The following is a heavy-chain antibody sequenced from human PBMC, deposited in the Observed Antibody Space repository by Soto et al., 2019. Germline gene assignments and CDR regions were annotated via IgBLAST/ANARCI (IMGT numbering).Heavy chain of an antibody. Sequence: PGESLKISCKGSGYSFNTYWIAWVRQMPGKGLEWMGIIYPGDSDTRYRPSFQGQVTMSTDKSISTAYLQWSSLKASDAAIYCCARKDYIRREDNYYIGMDVWGQGTTVTIS. D-gene: IGHD4-4*01. J-gene: IGHJ6*02. CDR2: IYPGDSDT. CDR1: GYSFNTYW. CDR3: ARKDYIRREDNYYIGMDV. V-gene: IGHV5-51*01.